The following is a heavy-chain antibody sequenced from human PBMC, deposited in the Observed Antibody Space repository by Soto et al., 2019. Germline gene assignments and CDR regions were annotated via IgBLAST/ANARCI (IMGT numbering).Heavy chain of an antibody. Sequence: HPGGSLRLSCAASGFTFSSYAMSWVRQAPGKGLEWVSAISGSGADTSYAASVKGRFTISRDNSKNTLYLQMNSLRAEDTAVYYCAFGRAGIAAAASDYWGQGTLVTVSS. J-gene: IGHJ4*02. CDR3: AFGRAGIAAAASDY. CDR1: GFTFSSYA. D-gene: IGHD6-13*01. CDR2: ISGSGADT. V-gene: IGHV3-23*01.